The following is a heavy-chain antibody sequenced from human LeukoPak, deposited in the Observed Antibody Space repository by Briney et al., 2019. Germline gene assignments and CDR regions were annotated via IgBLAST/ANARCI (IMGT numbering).Heavy chain of an antibody. D-gene: IGHD3-3*01. V-gene: IGHV4-38-2*02. J-gene: IGHJ3*02. Sequence: NPSETLSLTCTVSGYSISSGYYWGWIRQPPGKGLEWIGSIYHSGSTYYNPSLKSRVTISVDTSKNQFSLKLSSVTAADTAVYYCARGGGFWSGFDDAFDIWGQGTMVTVSS. CDR1: GYSISSGYY. CDR2: IYHSGST. CDR3: ARGGGFWSGFDDAFDI.